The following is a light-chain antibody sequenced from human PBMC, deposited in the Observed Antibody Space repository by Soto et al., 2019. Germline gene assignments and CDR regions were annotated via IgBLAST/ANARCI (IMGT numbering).Light chain of an antibody. Sequence: QSALTQPRSVSGSPGQSVTISCTGTRNDVGGYNYVSWFQQRPGKAPKLMIYDVTKRPSGVPDRFSGSRSGNTASLTISGLQAEDEADYYCYSYADNYTWIFGGGTKLTVL. CDR1: RNDVGGYNY. CDR2: DVT. J-gene: IGLJ2*01. V-gene: IGLV2-11*01. CDR3: YSYADNYTWI.